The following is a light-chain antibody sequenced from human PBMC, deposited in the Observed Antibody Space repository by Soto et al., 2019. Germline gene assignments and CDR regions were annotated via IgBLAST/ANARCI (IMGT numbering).Light chain of an antibody. CDR2: AAS. J-gene: IGKJ1*01. Sequence: DIQITQSPSSLSASVGARVTMPCRASQSVSNWLAWYQQKPGKAPKLLIYAASSLQSGVPSRFSGSGSGTDFTLTISSLQPEDFATYYCQQSYSTLVTFGQGTKVDI. CDR1: QSVSNW. CDR3: QQSYSTLVT. V-gene: IGKV1-39*01.